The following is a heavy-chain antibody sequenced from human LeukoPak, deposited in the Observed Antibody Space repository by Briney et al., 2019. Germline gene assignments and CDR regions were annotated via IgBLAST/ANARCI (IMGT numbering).Heavy chain of an antibody. D-gene: IGHD2-15*01. CDR1: GGSVSGYY. J-gene: IGHJ4*02. V-gene: IGHV4-59*02. CDR3: ARIHRYCSGGACYVLDN. Sequence: SETLSLTCVVSGGSVSGYYWGWIRQPPGRGLEWIGYVYYSGSTNYNPSFKSRITISVDTSRNQFSLQLSSVTAADTAVYYCARIHRYCSGGACYVLDNWGQGTLVAVFS. CDR2: VYYSGST.